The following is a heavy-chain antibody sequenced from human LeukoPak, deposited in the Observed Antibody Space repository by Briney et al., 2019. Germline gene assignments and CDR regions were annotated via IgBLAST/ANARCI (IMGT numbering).Heavy chain of an antibody. Sequence: SETLSLTCAVNGGSFSGYHWSWIRQSPGKGLEWIGEINHSGSTNYNPSLKSRVTISVDTSKNQFSLKLSSVTAADTAVYYCAKALGYSTRGYFDYWGQGTLVTVSS. CDR1: GGSFSGYH. V-gene: IGHV4-34*01. CDR3: AKALGYSTRGYFDY. J-gene: IGHJ4*02. D-gene: IGHD3-22*01. CDR2: INHSGST.